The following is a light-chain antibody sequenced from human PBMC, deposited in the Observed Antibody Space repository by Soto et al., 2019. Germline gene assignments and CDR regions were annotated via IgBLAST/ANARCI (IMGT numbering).Light chain of an antibody. J-gene: IGKJ3*01. CDR2: DAS. V-gene: IGKV3-11*01. CDR3: QQRSNWPPVFT. Sequence: EIVLTQSPATRSLSPGERATLSCRASQSVSRYLAWYQQKPGQAPRLLIYDASSRATGIPARFSGSGSGTDFTLTISSLEPEDFAVYYCQQRSNWPPVFTFGPGTKVDIK. CDR1: QSVSRY.